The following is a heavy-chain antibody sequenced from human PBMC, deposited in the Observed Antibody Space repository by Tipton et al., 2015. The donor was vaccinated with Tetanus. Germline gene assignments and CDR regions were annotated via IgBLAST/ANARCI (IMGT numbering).Heavy chain of an antibody. Sequence: LRLSCTVSGDSISSGPYSWSWLRQHPGKGLELIGYIYYSGTSYISPSLTRRVSIAVDTSRNQFSLNLTSVTVADSAVYFCARVSRRSFYFDYWGPGAQVTVSS. D-gene: IGHD2/OR15-2a*01. CDR3: ARVSRRSFYFDY. J-gene: IGHJ4*02. CDR2: IYYSGTS. CDR1: GDSISSGPYS. V-gene: IGHV4-31*03.